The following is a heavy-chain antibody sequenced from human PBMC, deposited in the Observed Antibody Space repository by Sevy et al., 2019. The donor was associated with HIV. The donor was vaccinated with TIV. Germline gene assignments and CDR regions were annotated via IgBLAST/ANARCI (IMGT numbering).Heavy chain of an antibody. CDR3: AKDWGYSSSRVYYYYYYMDV. CDR2: IRYDGSNK. CDR1: GFTFSSYG. V-gene: IGHV3-30*02. J-gene: IGHJ6*03. Sequence: GGSLRLSCAASGFTFSSYGMHWVRQAPGKGLEWVAFIRYDGSNKYYADSVKGRFTISRDNSKNTLYLQMNSLRAEDTAVYYCAKDWGYSSSRVYYYYYYMDVWGKRTTVTVSS. D-gene: IGHD6-13*01.